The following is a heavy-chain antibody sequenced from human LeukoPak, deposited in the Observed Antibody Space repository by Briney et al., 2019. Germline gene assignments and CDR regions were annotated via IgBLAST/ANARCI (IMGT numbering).Heavy chain of an antibody. J-gene: IGHJ6*04. CDR2: IKQDGSEK. CDR1: EFTFSSYW. Sequence: GRSLRLSCAASEFTFSSYWMIWVRQAPGKGLEWVANIKQDGSEKYYMDSVKGRFTISRDNAKNSLYLQMNSLRAEDTAVYSCARGGHYYYYGMDVWGKGTTVTVSS. V-gene: IGHV3-7*03. CDR3: ARGGHYYYYGMDV.